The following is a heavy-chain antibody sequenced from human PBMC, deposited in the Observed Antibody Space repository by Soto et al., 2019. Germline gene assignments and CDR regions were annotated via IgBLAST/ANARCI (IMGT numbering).Heavy chain of an antibody. CDR2: IYYSGST. J-gene: IGHJ1*01. D-gene: IGHD6-13*01. Sequence: QLQLQESGPGLVKPSETLSLICSVSVSGGSFSSNTYSWAWIRQPPGKGLEWIGTIYYSGSTFYNPSLKRRVTMSVDTSKTQYSLTLNSVTAADTAVYYCARASVAAPATGGRYFQHWGQGTLVTVSS. CDR1: GGSFSSNTYS. CDR3: ARASVAAPATGGRYFQH. V-gene: IGHV4-39*01.